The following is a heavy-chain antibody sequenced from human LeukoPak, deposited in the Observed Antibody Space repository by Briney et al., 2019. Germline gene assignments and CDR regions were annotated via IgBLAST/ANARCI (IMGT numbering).Heavy chain of an antibody. Sequence: PSETLSLTCTVSAGSFISSSHHWGWIRQSPGKGLEWIGTVYYGRTTYYNPSFDGRVTISLDTSANHFSLQLNSVTAADTAVYYCVRHDGRGGATMGAFDSWGQGSLVTVSS. V-gene: IGHV4-39*01. D-gene: IGHD5-12*01. CDR3: VRHDGRGGATMGAFDS. CDR1: AGSFISSSHH. CDR2: VYYGRTT. J-gene: IGHJ5*01.